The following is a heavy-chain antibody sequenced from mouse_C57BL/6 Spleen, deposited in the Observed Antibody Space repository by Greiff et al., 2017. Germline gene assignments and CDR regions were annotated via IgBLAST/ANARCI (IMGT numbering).Heavy chain of an antibody. D-gene: IGHD1-1*01. Sequence: EVHLVESEGGLVQPGSSMKLSCTASGFTFSDYYMAWVRQVPEKGLEWVANINYDGSSTYYLDSLKSRFIISRDNAKNILYLQMSSLKSEDTATYYCARVDYGTLYYYAMDYWGQGTSVTVSS. V-gene: IGHV5-16*01. CDR3: ARVDYGTLYYYAMDY. J-gene: IGHJ4*01. CDR2: INYDGSST. CDR1: GFTFSDYY.